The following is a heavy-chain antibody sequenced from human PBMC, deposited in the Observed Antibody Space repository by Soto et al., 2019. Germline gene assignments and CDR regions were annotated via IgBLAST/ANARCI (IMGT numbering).Heavy chain of an antibody. Sequence: QVPLVQSGAEVKKPGSSVKVSCKTSGGTLNSYAIGWVRQAPGQGLEYLGGIIPILSTTNYAQKSQGRVTIIADESTSTVYMEMRSLTSEDTAVYYCARGSPDGYYASGIYGTYAFDIWGQGTMVTVSS. J-gene: IGHJ3*02. V-gene: IGHV1-69*01. D-gene: IGHD3-10*01. CDR1: GGTLNSYA. CDR2: IIPILSTT. CDR3: ARGSPDGYYASGIYGTYAFDI.